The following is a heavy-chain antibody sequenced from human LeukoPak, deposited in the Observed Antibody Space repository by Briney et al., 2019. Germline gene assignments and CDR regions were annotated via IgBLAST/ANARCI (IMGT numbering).Heavy chain of an antibody. J-gene: IGHJ4*02. CDR1: GFTFSDYA. Sequence: AGGSLRLSCAASGFTFSDYAMSWVRQAPGKGLEWVANIQQDGIKKYYVDSVEGRFTISRENAKNSLFLQMSSLRADDTAVYYCGRELDGSVDYWGQGTLVTVSS. CDR3: GRELDGSVDY. D-gene: IGHD3-10*01. V-gene: IGHV3-7*01. CDR2: IQQDGIKK.